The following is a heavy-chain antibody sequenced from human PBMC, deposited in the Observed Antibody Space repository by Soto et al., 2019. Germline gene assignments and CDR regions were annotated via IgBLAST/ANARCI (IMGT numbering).Heavy chain of an antibody. J-gene: IGHJ6*02. CDR1: GGSISSSSYY. D-gene: IGHD2-21*02. CDR3: ARDLWGYCGTDCYPLDV. V-gene: IGHV4-39*07. Sequence: SETLPLTCTVSGGSISSSSYYWGWIRQPPGKGLEWIGSIYYSGSTYYNPSFKSRVTISVDTSKSQFSLRLNSVTAADTAVYYCARDLWGYCGTDCYPLDVWGQGTTVTVSS. CDR2: IYYSGST.